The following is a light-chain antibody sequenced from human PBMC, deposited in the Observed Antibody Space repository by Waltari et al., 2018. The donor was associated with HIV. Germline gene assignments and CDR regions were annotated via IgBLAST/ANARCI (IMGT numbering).Light chain of an antibody. CDR3: ATWDDSLSSWL. J-gene: IGLJ3*02. Sequence: QSVLTQPPSASGTPGQMVTISCSGSSSNVVTNYVNWYKQLPGTAPELVIYHNIQRPLGVPDRFSGSKSGTSASLAISGLRSEDEADYYCATWDDSLSSWLFGGGTRLSVL. V-gene: IGLV1-47*01. CDR2: HNI. CDR1: SSNVVTNY.